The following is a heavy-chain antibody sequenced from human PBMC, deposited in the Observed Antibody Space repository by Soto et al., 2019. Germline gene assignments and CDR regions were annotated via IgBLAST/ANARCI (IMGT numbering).Heavy chain of an antibody. CDR2: ISSSSSYT. J-gene: IGHJ4*02. CDR1: GFTFSDYY. CDR3: ASGRGSLLLFDY. Sequence: GGSLRLSCAASGFTFSDYYMSWIRQAPGKGLEWVSYISSSSSYTNYADSVKGRFTISRDNAKNSLYLQMNSLRAEDTAVYYCASGRGSLLLFDYWGQGTLVTVSS. D-gene: IGHD2-15*01. V-gene: IGHV3-11*06.